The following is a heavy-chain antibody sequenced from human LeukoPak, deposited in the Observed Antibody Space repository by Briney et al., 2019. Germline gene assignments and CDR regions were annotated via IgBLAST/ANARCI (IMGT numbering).Heavy chain of an antibody. J-gene: IGHJ3*02. CDR3: ARDPGGIAVPGLGFAFDI. Sequence: GRSLRLSCAASGXTFCSYSMNWVPQAPGKGLEWVSSISSTSSYIYYADSVKGRFTISRDNAKTSLYLQMNSLRAEDTAVYYCARDPGGIAVPGLGFAFDIWGQGTIVTVSS. CDR2: ISSTSSYI. CDR1: GXTFCSYS. V-gene: IGHV3-21*01. D-gene: IGHD6-19*01.